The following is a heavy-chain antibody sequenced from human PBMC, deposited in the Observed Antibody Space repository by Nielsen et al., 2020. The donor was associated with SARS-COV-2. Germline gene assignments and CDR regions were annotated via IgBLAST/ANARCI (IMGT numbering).Heavy chain of an antibody. V-gene: IGHV2-70*11. J-gene: IGHJ6*02. CDR1: GFSLSTSAMC. D-gene: IGHD2/OR15-2a*01. CDR3: ARGIYGYYYGMDV. Sequence: SGPTLVKPTQTLTLTCTFSGFSLSTSAMCVSWIRQPPGKPLEWLARIDWDADKYYSTSLKTRLTISKDTSKNQVVLTMTNMDPVDTATYYCARGIYGYYYGMDVWGQGTTVTVSS. CDR2: IDWDADK.